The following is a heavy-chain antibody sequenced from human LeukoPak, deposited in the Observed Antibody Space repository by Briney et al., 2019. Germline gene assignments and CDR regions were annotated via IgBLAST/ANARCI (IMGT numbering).Heavy chain of an antibody. V-gene: IGHV4-61*08. J-gene: IGHJ5*02. Sequence: PSETLSLTCTVSGGSISSGGYYWSWIRQPPGKGLEWIGYIYYSGSTNYNPSLKSRVTISVDTSKNQFSLKLSSVSAADTAVYYCARGGIKKYSYGYPWFDPWGQGTLVTVSS. CDR3: ARGGIKKYSYGYPWFDP. D-gene: IGHD5-18*01. CDR2: IYYSGST. CDR1: GGSISSGGYY.